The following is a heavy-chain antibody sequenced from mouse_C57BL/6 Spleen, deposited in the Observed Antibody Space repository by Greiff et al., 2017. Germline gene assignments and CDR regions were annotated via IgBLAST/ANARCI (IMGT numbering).Heavy chain of an antibody. CDR3: TSLDDGTEAWFAY. CDR1: GFNIKDYY. D-gene: IGHD2-3*01. V-gene: IGHV14-4*01. CDR2: IDPENGDT. Sequence: EVQLQQSGAELVRPGASVKLSCTASGFNIKDYYMHWVKQRPEQGLEWIGWIDPENGDTEYASKFQGKATITADTSSNTAYLQLSSLTSEDTAVYYGTSLDDGTEAWFAYWGQGTLVTVSA. J-gene: IGHJ3*01.